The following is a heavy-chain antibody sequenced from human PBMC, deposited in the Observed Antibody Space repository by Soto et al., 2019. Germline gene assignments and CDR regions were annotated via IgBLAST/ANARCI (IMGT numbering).Heavy chain of an antibody. Sequence: ASVKVSCKASGYTFTSYDINWVRQATGQGLEWMGWMNPNSGNTGYAQKFQGRVTMTRNTSISTAYMELSSLRSEDTAVYYCARDTPSGGYYYYYYGMDVWGQGTTVTVSS. CDR1: GYTFTSYD. J-gene: IGHJ6*02. D-gene: IGHD3-16*01. CDR2: MNPNSGNT. CDR3: ARDTPSGGYYYYYYGMDV. V-gene: IGHV1-8*01.